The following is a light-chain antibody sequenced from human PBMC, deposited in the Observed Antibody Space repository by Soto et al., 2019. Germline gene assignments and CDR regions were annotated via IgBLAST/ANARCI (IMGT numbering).Light chain of an antibody. CDR2: AAS. J-gene: IGKJ5*01. CDR1: QGIRNF. V-gene: IGKV1-27*01. CDR3: QKYSSVIT. Sequence: DIQMTQSPSSLSASVGDRVTITCRASQGIRNFLAWYQQKPGKVPKLLISAASTLESGVPSRFSGSGSGTDFTLTITSLQPEDVATYYCQKYSSVITFCQGTRLEIK.